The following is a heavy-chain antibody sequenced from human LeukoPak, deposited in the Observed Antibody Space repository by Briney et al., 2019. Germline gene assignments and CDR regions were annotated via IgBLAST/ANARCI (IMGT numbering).Heavy chain of an antibody. V-gene: IGHV4-38-2*02. J-gene: IGHJ5*02. D-gene: IGHD3-10*01. Sequence: SETLSLTCTVSGYSISSGYYWGWIRQPPGKGLEWIGSIHHSGSTYYNPSLKSRVTISVDTSKNQFSLKLSSVTAADTAVYYCARNRYYYGSGSYGVPNWFDPWGQGTLVTVSS. CDR1: GYSISSGYY. CDR3: ARNRYYYGSGSYGVPNWFDP. CDR2: IHHSGST.